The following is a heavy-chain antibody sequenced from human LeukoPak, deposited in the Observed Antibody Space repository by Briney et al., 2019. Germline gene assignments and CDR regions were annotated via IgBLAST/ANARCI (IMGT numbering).Heavy chain of an antibody. Sequence: SETLSLTCTVSGGSISSYYWSWIRQPPGKGLEWIGYIYYSGSTNYNPSLKSRVTISVDTSKNQFSLKLSSVTAADTAVYYCARIGIAAAKFDPWGQGTLVPVSS. CDR2: IYYSGST. CDR3: ARIGIAAAKFDP. V-gene: IGHV4-59*01. J-gene: IGHJ5*02. D-gene: IGHD6-13*01. CDR1: GGSISSYY.